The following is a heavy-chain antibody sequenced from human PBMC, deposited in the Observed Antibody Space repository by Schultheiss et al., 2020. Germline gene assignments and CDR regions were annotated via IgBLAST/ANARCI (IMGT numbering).Heavy chain of an antibody. J-gene: IGHJ4*02. D-gene: IGHD3-22*01. CDR1: GFTFSSYS. CDR3: ARSHEIRLFLDY. V-gene: IGHV3-21*01. CDR2: ISSSSSYI. Sequence: GGSLRLSCAASGFTFSSYSMNWVRQAPGKGLEWVSSISSSSSYIYYADSVKGRFTISRDNAKNSLYLQMNSLRAEDTAVYYCARSHEIRLFLDYWGQGTLVTVSS.